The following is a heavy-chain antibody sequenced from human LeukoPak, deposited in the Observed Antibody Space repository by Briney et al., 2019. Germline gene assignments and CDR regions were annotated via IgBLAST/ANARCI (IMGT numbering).Heavy chain of an antibody. Sequence: PGGSLRLSCAASGFTFSSYAMHWVRQAPGKGLEYVSAISSNGGSTYYANSVKGRFTISRDNSKNTLYLQMGSLRAEDMAVYYCARDGRMVRGSLFDYWGQGTLVTVSS. D-gene: IGHD3-10*01. CDR3: ARDGRMVRGSLFDY. CDR1: GFTFSSYA. J-gene: IGHJ4*02. V-gene: IGHV3-64*01. CDR2: ISSNGGST.